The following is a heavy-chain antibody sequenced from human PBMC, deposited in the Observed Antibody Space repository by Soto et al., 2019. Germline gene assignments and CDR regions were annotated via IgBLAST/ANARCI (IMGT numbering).Heavy chain of an antibody. CDR3: ARDPWASGTYYNGPYGMDV. Sequence: GASVKVSCKASGYTFTSYAMHWVRQAPGQRLEWMGWISAYNGNTNYAQKLQGRVTMTTDTSTSTAYMELRSLRSDDTAVYYCARDPWASGTYYNGPYGMDVWGQGTTVTFSS. CDR1: GYTFTSYA. D-gene: IGHD3-10*01. CDR2: ISAYNGNT. J-gene: IGHJ6*02. V-gene: IGHV1-18*01.